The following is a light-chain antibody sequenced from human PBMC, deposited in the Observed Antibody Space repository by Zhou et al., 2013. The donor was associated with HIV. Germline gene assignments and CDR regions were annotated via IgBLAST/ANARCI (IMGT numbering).Light chain of an antibody. V-gene: IGKV3-20*01. CDR2: DTS. J-gene: IGKJ4*01. CDR1: QSVSSSY. Sequence: VLTQSPGTLSLSPGERATLSCRASQSVSSSYFAWYQQKPGQAPSLLIYDTSTRATGVPARFSGSGSGREFTLTISSLQAEDAAVYYCQTYNSVPLIFGGGTKVEI. CDR3: QTYNSVPLI.